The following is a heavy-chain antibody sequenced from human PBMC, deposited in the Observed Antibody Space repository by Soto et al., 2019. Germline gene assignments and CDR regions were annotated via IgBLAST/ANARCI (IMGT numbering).Heavy chain of an antibody. V-gene: IGHV3-30*09. D-gene: IGHD6-6*01. Sequence: GGSLRLSCAASGFTFSSYAMHWVRQDPGKGLEWVAVISYDGSNKYYADSVKGRFAISRDNSKNTLYLQMNSLRAEDTAVYYSAEDRIAARAGYYFDYWGQGTLVTVSS. J-gene: IGHJ4*02. CDR1: GFTFSSYA. CDR2: ISYDGSNK. CDR3: AEDRIAARAGYYFDY.